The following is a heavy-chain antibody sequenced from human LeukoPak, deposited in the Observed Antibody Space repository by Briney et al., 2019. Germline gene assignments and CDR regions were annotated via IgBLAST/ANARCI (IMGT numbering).Heavy chain of an antibody. Sequence: GESLKISCKGSGYSFTYWIGWVRQVPGKGLEWMGIIYSGDSHTKYSPSFQGRVTISADKSISTAYLQWSSLEASDTAMYYCASARHGDYVWDYWGQGTPVTVSS. CDR3: ASARHGDYVWDY. J-gene: IGHJ4*02. D-gene: IGHD4-17*01. CDR2: IYSGDSHT. V-gene: IGHV5-51*01. CDR1: GYSFTYW.